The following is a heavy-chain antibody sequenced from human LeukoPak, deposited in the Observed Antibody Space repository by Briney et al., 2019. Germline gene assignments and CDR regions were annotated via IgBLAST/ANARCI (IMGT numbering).Heavy chain of an antibody. CDR3: ARASVTTNAFDI. V-gene: IGHV4-34*01. Sequence: SETLSLTCAVYGGSFSVYYWSWIRQPPGKGLEWIGEINHSGSTNYNPSLKSRVTISVDTSKNQFSLKLSSVTAADTAVYYCARASVTTNAFDIWGQGTMVTVSS. D-gene: IGHD4-17*01. J-gene: IGHJ3*02. CDR1: GGSFSVYY. CDR2: INHSGST.